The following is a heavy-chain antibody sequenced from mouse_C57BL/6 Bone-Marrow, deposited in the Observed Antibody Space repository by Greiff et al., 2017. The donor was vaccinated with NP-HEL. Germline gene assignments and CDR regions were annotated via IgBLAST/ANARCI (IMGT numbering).Heavy chain of an antibody. V-gene: IGHV1-64*01. CDR1: GYTFTSYW. CDR3: ARELWLRGGDWFAY. CDR2: IHPNSGST. J-gene: IGHJ3*01. D-gene: IGHD2-2*01. Sequence: QVQLQQPGAELVKPGASVKLSCKASGYTFTSYWMHWVQQRPGQGLEWIGMIHPNSGSTNYNEKFKSKATLTVDNSSSTAYMQLRSLTSEDSAVYYCARELWLRGGDWFAYWGQGTLVTVSA.